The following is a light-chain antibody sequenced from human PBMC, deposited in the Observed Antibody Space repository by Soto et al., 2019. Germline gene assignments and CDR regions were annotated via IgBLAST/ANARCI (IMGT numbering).Light chain of an antibody. J-gene: IGKJ1*01. CDR1: QGIIDY. CDR2: AAS. V-gene: IGKV1-27*01. Sequence: DIPMTQSPSSLSASVGDTATITCRASQGIIDYLAWYQQRPGKVPKLLIYAASTLQTGVPTRFSGSGAGTEFTLTISSLQPEDVATYYCQQYDSAPHTFGQGTKVEIK. CDR3: QQYDSAPHT.